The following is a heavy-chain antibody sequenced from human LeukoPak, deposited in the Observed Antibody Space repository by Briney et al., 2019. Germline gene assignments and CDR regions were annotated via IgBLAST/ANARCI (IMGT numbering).Heavy chain of an antibody. CDR2: ISWNSGSI. CDR1: GFTFDDYA. D-gene: IGHD6-6*01. Sequence: PGRSLRLSCAASGFTFDDYAMHWVRQAPGKGLEWVSGISWNSGSIGYADSVKGRFTISRGNAKNSLYLQMNSLRAEDTALYYCAKDRVYSSSATFDYWGQGTLVTVSS. J-gene: IGHJ4*02. V-gene: IGHV3-9*01. CDR3: AKDRVYSSSATFDY.